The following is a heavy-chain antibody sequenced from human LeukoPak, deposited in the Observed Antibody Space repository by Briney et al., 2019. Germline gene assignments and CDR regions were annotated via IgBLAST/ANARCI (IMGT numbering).Heavy chain of an antibody. V-gene: IGHV3-74*01. CDR2: IASDGSST. CDR3: ARGRPHGNDY. CDR1: GFTFSNAW. D-gene: IGHD4-23*01. J-gene: IGHJ4*02. Sequence: GGSLRLSCAASGFTFSNAWMSWVRQAPGKGLVWVSRIASDGSSTTYADSVKGRFSISRDNAKNTLYLQMNSLRVEDTAVYYCARGRPHGNDYWGQGTLVTVSS.